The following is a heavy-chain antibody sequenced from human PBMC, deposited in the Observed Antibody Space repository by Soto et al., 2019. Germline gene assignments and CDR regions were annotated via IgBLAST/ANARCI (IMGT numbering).Heavy chain of an antibody. CDR3: ANTDDYGDYIYCYGMDV. V-gene: IGHV3-23*01. Sequence: EVQLLESGGGLVQPGGSLRLSCAASGFTFSSYAMSWVRQAPGKGLEWVSAISGSGGSTYYADSVKGRFTISRDNSKNTLYLQMNSLRAEDTAVYYCANTDDYGDYIYCYGMDVWGQGTTVTVSS. J-gene: IGHJ6*02. CDR2: ISGSGGST. D-gene: IGHD4-17*01. CDR1: GFTFSSYA.